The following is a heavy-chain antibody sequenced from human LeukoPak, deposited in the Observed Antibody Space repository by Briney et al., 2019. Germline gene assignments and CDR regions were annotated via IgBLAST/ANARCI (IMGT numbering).Heavy chain of an antibody. D-gene: IGHD2-15*01. J-gene: IGHJ3*02. V-gene: IGHV4-34*01. Sequence: PSETLSLTCAVYSGTFSGYYWSWIRQPPGKGLEWIGEINHRGSTNYNPSLKSRVTISVDTSKNQVSLKLNSVTAADTAVYYCARGHIVVVVATTRSDAFDMWGQGTMATVSS. CDR3: ARGHIVVVVATTRSDAFDM. CDR2: INHRGST. CDR1: SGTFSGYY.